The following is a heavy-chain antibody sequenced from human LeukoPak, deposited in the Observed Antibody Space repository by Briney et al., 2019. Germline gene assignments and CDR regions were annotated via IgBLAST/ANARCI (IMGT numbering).Heavy chain of an antibody. V-gene: IGHV3-30*02. J-gene: IGHJ4*02. CDR1: GFTFSSYG. CDR2: IRYDGSNK. CDR3: AKDGAFSGSYRGYFDY. D-gene: IGHD1-26*01. Sequence: GGSLRLSCAASGFTFSSYGMHWVRQAPGKGLEWVAFIRYDGSNKYYADSVKGRFTISRDNSKNTLYLQMNSLRAEDTAVYYCAKDGAFSGSYRGYFDYWGQGTLVTVSS.